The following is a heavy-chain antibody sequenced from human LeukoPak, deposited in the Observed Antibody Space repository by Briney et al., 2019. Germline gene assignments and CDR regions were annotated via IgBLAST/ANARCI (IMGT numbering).Heavy chain of an antibody. Sequence: PGGSLRLSCAASGFTVSSNYMSWVRQAPRQGLEWVSVIYSGGSTYYADSVKGRFTISRDNSKNTLYLQMNSLRAADTAVYSCARDLSHDSSGYSEYWGQGTLVTVSS. V-gene: IGHV3-53*01. CDR3: ARDLSHDSSGYSEY. J-gene: IGHJ4*02. D-gene: IGHD3-22*01. CDR1: GFTVSSNY. CDR2: IYSGGST.